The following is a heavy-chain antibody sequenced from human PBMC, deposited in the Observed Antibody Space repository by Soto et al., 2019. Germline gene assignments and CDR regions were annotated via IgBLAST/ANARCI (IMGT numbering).Heavy chain of an antibody. V-gene: IGHV3-7*01. Sequence: PGGSLRLSCAASGFIVTPYWMSWVRQAPGKGLEWVANIKPDGSDKFYVDSVKGRFTISRDNSQDTLYLQMDSLRPDDTAVYYCARQAKIGDRSQFYFDSWGQGTLVTVSS. D-gene: IGHD3-16*01. CDR2: IKPDGSDK. CDR1: GFIVTPYW. J-gene: IGHJ4*02. CDR3: ARQAKIGDRSQFYFDS.